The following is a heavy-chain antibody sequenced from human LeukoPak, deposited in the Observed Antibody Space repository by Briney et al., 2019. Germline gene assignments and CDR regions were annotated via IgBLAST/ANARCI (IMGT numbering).Heavy chain of an antibody. CDR3: AKDLKSGIAAAGVFDY. Sequence: GGSLRLSCAASGFTFSSYAMSWVRQAPGKGLEWVSAISGSGGSTYYADSVKGRFTISRDNSKNTLYLQMNSLRAEDTAVYYCAKDLKSGIAAAGVFDYWGQGTLVTVSS. CDR2: ISGSGGST. J-gene: IGHJ4*02. D-gene: IGHD6-13*01. CDR1: GFTFSSYA. V-gene: IGHV3-23*01.